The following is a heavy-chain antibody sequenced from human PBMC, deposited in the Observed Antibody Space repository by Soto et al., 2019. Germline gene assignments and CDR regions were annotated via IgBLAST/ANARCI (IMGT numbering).Heavy chain of an antibody. Sequence: EVQLLDSGGGLVQPGGSLRLSCAASGFTFSNYAMNWVRQAPGKGLEWVSAISGSGTGTDYADSVKGRFTISRDNSKNTLYLQMNSLRAEDTAVYYCAKVPLPPYYFDYLGQGTLVTVSS. CDR1: GFTFSNYA. J-gene: IGHJ4*02. V-gene: IGHV3-23*01. CDR3: AKVPLPPYYFDY. CDR2: ISGSGTGT.